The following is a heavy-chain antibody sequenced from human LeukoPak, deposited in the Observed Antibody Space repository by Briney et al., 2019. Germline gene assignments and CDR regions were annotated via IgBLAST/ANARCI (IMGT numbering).Heavy chain of an antibody. J-gene: IGHJ3*02. V-gene: IGHV4-34*01. CDR3: ARRYCSSTSCYLGAFDI. CDR1: GGSFSGYY. CDR2: INHSGST. D-gene: IGHD2-2*01. Sequence: PSETLSLTCAVYGGSFSGYYWSWIRQPPGKELEWIGEINHSGSTNYNPSLKSRVTISVDTSKNQFSLKLSSVTAADTAVYYCARRYCSSTSCYLGAFDIWGQGTMVTVSS.